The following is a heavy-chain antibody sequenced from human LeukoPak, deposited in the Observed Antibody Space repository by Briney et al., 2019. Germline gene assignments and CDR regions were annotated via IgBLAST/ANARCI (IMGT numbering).Heavy chain of an antibody. V-gene: IGHV3-23*01. CDR3: AKAIAAPVWYFDL. Sequence: GGSLRLSCAASGFTFSSYAMSCVRQAPGKGLEWVSTISGRGDSTYYADSVKGRFTISRDNSRNTLYLQMNTLRAEDTAVYYCAKAIAAPVWYFDLWGRGTLVTVSS. CDR1: GFTFSSYA. CDR2: ISGRGDST. D-gene: IGHD6-13*01. J-gene: IGHJ2*01.